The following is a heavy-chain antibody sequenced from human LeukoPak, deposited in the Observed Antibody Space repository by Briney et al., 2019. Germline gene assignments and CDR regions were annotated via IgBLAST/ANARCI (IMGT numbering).Heavy chain of an antibody. Sequence: ASVKVSCKASGYTFTRYGISWVRQAPGQGLEWMGWISAYNGNTKYAQKVLGRVTMTADTSTSTAYMELRSLRSDDTAAYYCARGGLVVVVATTPSTTPGLLHWLDPWGQGTLVSVSS. CDR1: GYTFTRYG. CDR2: ISAYNGNT. D-gene: IGHD2-15*01. CDR3: ARGGLVVVVATTPSTTPGLLHWLDP. J-gene: IGHJ5*02. V-gene: IGHV1-18*01.